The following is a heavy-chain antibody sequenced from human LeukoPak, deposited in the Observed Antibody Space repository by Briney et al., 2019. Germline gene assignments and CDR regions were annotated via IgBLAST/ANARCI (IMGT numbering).Heavy chain of an antibody. CDR2: IYLDGRA. CDR1: GFAVSSKY. D-gene: IGHD1-14*01. Sequence: GGSLRHSCAASGFAVSSKYMNWVRQAPGKGLEWVTVIYLDGRADYADSVKGRFTISSDNSKNTVYLQMNSLKDEDTAVYYCARDAETSLANRGQGTLVTVSP. J-gene: IGHJ4*02. V-gene: IGHV3-66*01. CDR3: ARDAETSLAN.